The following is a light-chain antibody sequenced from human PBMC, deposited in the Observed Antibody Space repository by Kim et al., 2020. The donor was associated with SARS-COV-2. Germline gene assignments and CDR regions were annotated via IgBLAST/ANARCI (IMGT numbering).Light chain of an antibody. Sequence: AVSPGERATLSGGASPHIGDSVAWYQQKPGQSPRLLLYGASTRATDVPPRFSGSVSGTEFTLTITSLQPDDFAVYYCQQYNNGLSFGPGTKVDIK. CDR2: GAS. J-gene: IGKJ3*01. V-gene: IGKV3D-15*02. CDR3: QQYNNGLS. CDR1: PHIGDS.